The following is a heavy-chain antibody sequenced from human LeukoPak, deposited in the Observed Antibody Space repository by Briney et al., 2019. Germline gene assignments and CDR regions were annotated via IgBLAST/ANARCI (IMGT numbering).Heavy chain of an antibody. CDR3: AREGGGSFENWFDP. CDR1: GDSVSSNSAA. D-gene: IGHD5-24*01. V-gene: IGHV6-1*01. Sequence: SQTLSLTRAISGDSVSSNSAAWNWIRQSPSRGLEWLGRTYYRSKWYNDYAVSVKSRITIYPNTSKNQCSLQLNSVTPEDTAVYYCAREGGGSFENWFDPWGQGTLVTVSS. J-gene: IGHJ5*02. CDR2: TYYRSKWYN.